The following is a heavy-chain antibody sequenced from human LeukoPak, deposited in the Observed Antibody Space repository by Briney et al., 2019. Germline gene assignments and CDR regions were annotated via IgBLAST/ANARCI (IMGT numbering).Heavy chain of an antibody. CDR3: ARTDETAPAEDFQH. D-gene: IGHD2-21*02. J-gene: IGHJ1*01. Sequence: GGSLRLSCAASGFSVSSNYMSWVRQAPGKGLEWVSVIYSGGSTYYADCVKGRFTISRDNSKNTLYLQMKSLRAEDTAVYYCARTDETAPAEDFQHWGQGTLVIVSS. CDR1: GFSVSSNY. V-gene: IGHV3-53*01. CDR2: IYSGGST.